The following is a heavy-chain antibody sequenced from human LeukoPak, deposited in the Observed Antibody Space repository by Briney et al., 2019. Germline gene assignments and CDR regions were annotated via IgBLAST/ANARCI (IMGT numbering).Heavy chain of an antibody. CDR3: ARLLYNYGYVADY. V-gene: IGHV4-59*08. D-gene: IGHD5-18*01. CDR2: IYYSGST. Sequence: SETLSLTCTVSGGSISSYYWSWIRQPPGKGLEWVGYIYYSGSTTYNPSLKSRVTISVDTSKNQFSLKLSSVTAADTAVYYCARLLYNYGYVADYWGQGNLVTVSS. J-gene: IGHJ4*02. CDR1: GGSISSYY.